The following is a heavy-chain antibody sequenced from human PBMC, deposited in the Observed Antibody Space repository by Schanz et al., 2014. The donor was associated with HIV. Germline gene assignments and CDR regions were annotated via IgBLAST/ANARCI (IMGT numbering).Heavy chain of an antibody. J-gene: IGHJ4*02. CDR3: ARAVTGTFDF. CDR1: GYTFTAYY. D-gene: IGHD6-19*01. CDR2: INPNSGGT. V-gene: IGHV1-2*02. Sequence: QVQLVQSGAEVKKPGASVKVSCKASGYTFTAYYIHWVRQAPGQGLEWMGWINPNSGGTNSAQKFQGRVTMSMDTSISTAYMEVRSLRSDDTAVYYCARAVTGTFDFWGQGTLVTVSS.